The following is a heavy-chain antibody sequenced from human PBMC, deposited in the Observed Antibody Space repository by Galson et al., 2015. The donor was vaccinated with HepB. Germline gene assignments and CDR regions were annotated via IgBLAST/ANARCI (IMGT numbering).Heavy chain of an antibody. CDR1: GFTFSSYS. Sequence: SLRLSCAASGFTFSSYSMNWVRQAPGKGLEWVSYISSSSSTIYYADSVKGRFTISRDNAKNSLYLQMNSLRDEDTAVYYCASFQMGAVAGTFTGGYFDLWGRGTLVTVSS. V-gene: IGHV3-48*02. CDR2: ISSSSSTI. CDR3: ASFQMGAVAGTFTGGYFDL. D-gene: IGHD6-19*01. J-gene: IGHJ2*01.